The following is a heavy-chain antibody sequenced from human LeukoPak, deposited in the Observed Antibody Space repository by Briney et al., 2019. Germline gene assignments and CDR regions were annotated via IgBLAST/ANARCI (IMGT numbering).Heavy chain of an antibody. Sequence: GSSVKVSCKASGGTFSSYAMSWVRQAPGQGLEWMGGIIPIFGTANYAQKFQGRVTITTDESTSTAYMELSSLRSEDTAVYYCASGKRITMIVVALTSLDYWGQGTLVTVSS. CDR1: GGTFSSYA. CDR2: IIPIFGTA. J-gene: IGHJ4*02. V-gene: IGHV1-69*05. CDR3: ASGKRITMIVVALTSLDY. D-gene: IGHD3-22*01.